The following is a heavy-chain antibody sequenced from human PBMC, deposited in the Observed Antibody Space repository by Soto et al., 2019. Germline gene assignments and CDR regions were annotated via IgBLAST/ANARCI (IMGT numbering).Heavy chain of an antibody. Sequence: QVQLVQSGAEVKKPGSSVKVSCKASGGTFSSYAISWVRQAPGQGLEWMGGIIPIFGTANYAQKFQGRVTLTADESTSTAYMELSSLRSEDTAVYYCARDGITGTTYVQFAYWGQGTLVTVSS. CDR2: IIPIFGTA. V-gene: IGHV1-69*12. CDR1: GGTFSSYA. J-gene: IGHJ4*02. CDR3: ARDGITGTTYVQFAY. D-gene: IGHD1-7*01.